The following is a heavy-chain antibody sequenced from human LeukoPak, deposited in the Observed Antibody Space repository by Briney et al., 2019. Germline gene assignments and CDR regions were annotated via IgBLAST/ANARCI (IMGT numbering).Heavy chain of an antibody. D-gene: IGHD3-10*01. CDR1: GGSISSYY. Sequence: SETLSLTCTVSGGSISSYYWSWIRQPAGKGLEWIGRIYTSGSTNYNPSLKSRVTMSVDTSKNQFSLKLSSVTAADTAVYYCARDSIIWFGELWAAVYFDYWGQGTLVTVSS. V-gene: IGHV4-4*07. CDR2: IYTSGST. CDR3: ARDSIIWFGELWAAVYFDY. J-gene: IGHJ4*02.